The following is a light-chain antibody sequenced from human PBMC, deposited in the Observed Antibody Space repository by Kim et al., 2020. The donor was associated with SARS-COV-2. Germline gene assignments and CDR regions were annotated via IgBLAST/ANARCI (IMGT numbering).Light chain of an antibody. CDR1: SNDVGAFNY. CDR2: DVS. CDR3: CSHTGSSTWV. Sequence: QSALTQPPSVSASPGQSVTISCAGTSNDVGAFNYVSWYQQHPGEAPKLLIYDVSKRPSGVCSRFSGSKSGNTASLTISGLQAEDEADYYCCSHTGSSTWVFGAGTQLTVL. J-gene: IGLJ3*02. V-gene: IGLV2-11*01.